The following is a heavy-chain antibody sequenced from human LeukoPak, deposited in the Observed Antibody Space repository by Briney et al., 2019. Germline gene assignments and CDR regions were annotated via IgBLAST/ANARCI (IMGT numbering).Heavy chain of an antibody. J-gene: IGHJ4*02. CDR2: ISSSGSTI. CDR1: GFTFSSYE. D-gene: IGHD4-17*01. CDR3: AKGSYGDYFH. Sequence: GGSLRLSCAASGFTFSSYEMNWVRQAPGKGLEWVSYISSSGSTIYYADSVKGRFTISRDNAKNPLYLQMNSLRAEDTAVYYCAKGSYGDYFHWGQGTLVTVSS. V-gene: IGHV3-48*03.